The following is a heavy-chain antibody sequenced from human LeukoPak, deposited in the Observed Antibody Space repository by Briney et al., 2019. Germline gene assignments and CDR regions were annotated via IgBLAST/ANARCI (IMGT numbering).Heavy chain of an antibody. J-gene: IGHJ4*02. V-gene: IGHV3-64*01. CDR3: ATGRRGGGSCFDY. CDR2: ISSNGGST. CDR1: GFTFSSYA. D-gene: IGHD2-15*01. Sequence: GGSLRLSCAASGFTFSSYAMHWVRQAPGKGLEYVSAISSNGGSTYYANSVKGRFTISRDNSKNTLYLQMNSLRAEDTAVYYCATGRRGGGSCFDYWGQGTLVTVSS.